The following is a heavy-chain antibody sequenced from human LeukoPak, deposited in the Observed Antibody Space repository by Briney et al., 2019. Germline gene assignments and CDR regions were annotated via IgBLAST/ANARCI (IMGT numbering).Heavy chain of an antibody. J-gene: IGHJ4*02. CDR2: IIPIFGTA. V-gene: IGHV1-69*05. Sequence: SVKVSCKASGGTFSSYAISWVRQAPGQGLEWMGGIIPIFGTANYAQKFQGRVTITTDESTSTAYMELSSLRSEDTAVYYCARLFASGSYYSPTDYWGQGTLVTVSS. CDR1: GGTFSSYA. D-gene: IGHD3-10*01. CDR3: ARLFASGSYYSPTDY.